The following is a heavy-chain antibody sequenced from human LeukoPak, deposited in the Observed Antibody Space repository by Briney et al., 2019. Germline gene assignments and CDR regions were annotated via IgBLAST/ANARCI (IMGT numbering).Heavy chain of an antibody. CDR3: ARDEHHLLLWFGELSHPNSYYMDV. D-gene: IGHD3-10*01. Sequence: PGGSLRLSCAASGFTFSSYGMHWVRQAPGKGLEWVAFLRYNGTNINYADSVKGRFTISRDNSKNTLYLQINSLRAEDTAVYYCARDEHHLLLWFGELSHPNSYYMDVWGKGTTVTVSS. CDR2: LRYNGTNI. V-gene: IGHV3-30*02. J-gene: IGHJ6*03. CDR1: GFTFSSYG.